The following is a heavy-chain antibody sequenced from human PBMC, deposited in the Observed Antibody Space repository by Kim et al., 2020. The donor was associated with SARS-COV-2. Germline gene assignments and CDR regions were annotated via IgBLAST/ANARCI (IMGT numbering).Heavy chain of an antibody. CDR1: GFTFSSYS. D-gene: IGHD3-10*01. J-gene: IGHJ4*02. CDR3: ASGYYYGSGEHDY. Sequence: GGSLRLSCAASGFTFSSYSMNWVRQAPGKGLEWVSYISSSSSTIYYADSVKGRFTISRDNAKNSLYLQMNSLRDEDTAVYYCASGYYYGSGEHDYWGQGTLVTVSS. CDR2: ISSSSSTI. V-gene: IGHV3-48*02.